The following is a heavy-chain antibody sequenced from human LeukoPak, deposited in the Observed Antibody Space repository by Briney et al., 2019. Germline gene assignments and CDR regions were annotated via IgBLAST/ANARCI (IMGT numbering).Heavy chain of an antibody. Sequence: RASVKVSCKASGYTFTSYDINWVRQATGQGLEWMGWMNPNSGNTGYAQKFQGRVTMTRNTSISTAYMELSSLRSEDTAVYYCARGRGSGRTKYYGMDVWGQGTTVTVCS. CDR2: MNPNSGNT. CDR1: GYTFTSYD. V-gene: IGHV1-8*01. CDR3: ARGRGSGRTKYYGMDV. J-gene: IGHJ6*02. D-gene: IGHD6-19*01.